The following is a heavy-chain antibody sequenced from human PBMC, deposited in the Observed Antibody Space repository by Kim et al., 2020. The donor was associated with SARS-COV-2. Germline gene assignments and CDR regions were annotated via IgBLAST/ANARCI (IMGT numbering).Heavy chain of an antibody. D-gene: IGHD4-17*01. Sequence: FQGRVTITADKSTSTAYMELSSLRSEDTAVYYCARAFTHSYGGNSDAFDIWGQGTMVTVSS. V-gene: IGHV1-69*04. CDR3: ARAFTHSYGGNSDAFDI. J-gene: IGHJ3*02.